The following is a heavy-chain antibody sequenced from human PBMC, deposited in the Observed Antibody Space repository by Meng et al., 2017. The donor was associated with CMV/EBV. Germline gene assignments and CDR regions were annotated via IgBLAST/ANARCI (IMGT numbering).Heavy chain of an antibody. CDR1: GFTFSSYA. CDR3: AKGGEGYSYGYDY. Sequence: GESLKISCAASGFTFSSYAMSWVRQAPGKGPEWVSVIYSGGSSTYYADSVKGRFTISRDNSKNTLYLQMNSLRAEETAVYYCAKGGEGYSYGYDYWGQGTLVTVSS. D-gene: IGHD5-18*01. J-gene: IGHJ4*02. CDR2: IYSGGSST. V-gene: IGHV3-23*03.